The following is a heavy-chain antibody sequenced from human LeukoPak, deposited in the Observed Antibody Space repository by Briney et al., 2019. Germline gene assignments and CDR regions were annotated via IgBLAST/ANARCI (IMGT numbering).Heavy chain of an antibody. D-gene: IGHD3-10*01. Sequence: GGSLRLSCAASGFTFSSYWMSWVRQAPGKGLEWVADIKQDGSEKYYVDSVKGRFTISRDNAKNSLYLQMNSLRAEDTAVYYCAREGRGVGFTESDYWGQGTLVTVSS. CDR1: GFTFSSYW. CDR3: AREGRGVGFTESDY. CDR2: IKQDGSEK. V-gene: IGHV3-7*01. J-gene: IGHJ4*02.